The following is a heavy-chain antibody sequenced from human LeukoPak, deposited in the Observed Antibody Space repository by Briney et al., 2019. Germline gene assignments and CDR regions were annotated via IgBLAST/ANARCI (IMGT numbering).Heavy chain of an antibody. CDR3: ARGGGYCGSASCYYDY. Sequence: SETLSLTCAVYGGSFSGYYWSWIRQPPGKGLEWIGEINHSGNTNYNPSLKSRVTISVDTSKNQFSLKLSSVTAADTAVYYCARGGGYCGSASCYYDYWGQGTLVTVSS. D-gene: IGHD2-2*01. CDR2: INHSGNT. J-gene: IGHJ4*02. CDR1: GGSFSGYY. V-gene: IGHV4-34*01.